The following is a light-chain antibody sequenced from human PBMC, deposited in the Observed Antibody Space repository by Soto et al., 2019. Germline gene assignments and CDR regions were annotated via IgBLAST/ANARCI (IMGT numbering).Light chain of an antibody. J-gene: IGLJ1*01. CDR1: ELSKQY. V-gene: IGLV3-25*02. CDR3: QSSDETGAYYL. Sequence: SYELTQPPSVSVSPGQTARITCSGDELSKQYSFWYQQKPGQAPVLVIYKDTERASGIPERFSGSSSGTTVTLTISGVRAEDEAPYYCQSSDETGAYYLLGTGTKVTXL. CDR2: KDT.